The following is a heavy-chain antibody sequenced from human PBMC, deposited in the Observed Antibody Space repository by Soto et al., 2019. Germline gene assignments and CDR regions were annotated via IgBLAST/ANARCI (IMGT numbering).Heavy chain of an antibody. V-gene: IGHV4-39*01. D-gene: IGHD3-3*01. CDR1: GGSISSSSYY. CDR3: ARAGYDFWSGLFDAFDI. J-gene: IGHJ3*02. CDR2: IYYSGST. Sequence: SETLSLTCTVSGGSISSSSYYWGWIRQPPGKGLEWIGSIYYSGSTYYNPSLKSRVTISVDTSKNQFSLKLSSVTAADTAVYYCARAGYDFWSGLFDAFDIWGQGTMVTVSS.